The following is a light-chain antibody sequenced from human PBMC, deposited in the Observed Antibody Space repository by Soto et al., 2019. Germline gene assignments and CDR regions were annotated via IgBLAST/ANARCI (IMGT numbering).Light chain of an antibody. V-gene: IGKV1-5*03. CDR1: QSISSW. CDR2: KAS. Sequence: DIQMTQSPSTLSASVGDRVTINCRASQSISSWLAWYQQKPGKAPKLLIYKASTLQSGVPSRFSGSGSGTEFTLAISSLQPDDSATYYCQQYNDNWTFGQGTKVDI. J-gene: IGKJ1*01. CDR3: QQYNDNWT.